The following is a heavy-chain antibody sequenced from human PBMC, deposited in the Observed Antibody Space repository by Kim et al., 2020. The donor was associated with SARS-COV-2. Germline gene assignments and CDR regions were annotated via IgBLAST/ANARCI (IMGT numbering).Heavy chain of an antibody. CDR2: IRSKAYGGTT. D-gene: IGHD2-2*01. CDR1: GFTFGDYA. J-gene: IGHJ6*02. CDR3: TRGSIVPAAMHAYYYYGMDV. Sequence: GGSLRLSCTASGFTFGDYAMSWFRQAPGKGLEWVGFIRSKAYGGTTEYAASVKGRFTISRDDSKSIAYLQMNSLKTEDTAVYYCTRGSIVPAAMHAYYYYGMDVWGQGTTVTVSS. V-gene: IGHV3-49*03.